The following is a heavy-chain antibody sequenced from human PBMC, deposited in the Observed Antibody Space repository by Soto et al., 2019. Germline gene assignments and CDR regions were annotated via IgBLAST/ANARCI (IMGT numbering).Heavy chain of an antibody. CDR1: RGSGSSGSYY. CDR3: AREVKPAAAPNSFEI. CDR2: IYYSGST. Sequence: SETLSLTCTVSRGSGSSGSYYWSWIRQPPGKGLEWIGYIYYSGSTNYNPSLKSRVTISVDTSKNQFSLRLSSVTVACTATTSCAREVKPAAAPNSFEIWDKGPVGTV. D-gene: IGHD6-13*01. J-gene: IGHJ3*02. V-gene: IGHV4-61*01.